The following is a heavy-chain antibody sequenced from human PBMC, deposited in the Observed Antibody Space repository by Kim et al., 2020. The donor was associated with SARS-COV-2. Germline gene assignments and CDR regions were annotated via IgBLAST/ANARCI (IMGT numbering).Heavy chain of an antibody. V-gene: IGHV4-39*01. CDR2: IYYSGST. Sequence: SETLSLTCTVSGGSISSSSYYWGWIRQPPGKGLEWIGSIYYSGSTYYNPSLKSRVTISVDTSKNQFSLKLSSVTAADTAVYYCARRRRGRDHYYDSSGYDTPHNWFDPWGQGTLVTVSS. CDR1: GGSISSSSYY. CDR3: ARRRRGRDHYYDSSGYDTPHNWFDP. D-gene: IGHD3-22*01. J-gene: IGHJ5*02.